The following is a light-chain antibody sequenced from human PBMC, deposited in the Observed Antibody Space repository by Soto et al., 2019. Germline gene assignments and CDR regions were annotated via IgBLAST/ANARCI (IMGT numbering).Light chain of an antibody. V-gene: IGKV1-39*01. CDR2: TAS. CDR3: QQSYNTPRT. CDR1: QPISDY. J-gene: IGKJ1*01. Sequence: DIQMTRSPSSLSAFLGYRVTITFRTSQPISDYLNWYQQKPGEAPSLLIYTASTLQTGVPSRFSGSGSGTHFTLTISSVHPEDFATYYCQQSYNTPRTFGQGTKVDIK.